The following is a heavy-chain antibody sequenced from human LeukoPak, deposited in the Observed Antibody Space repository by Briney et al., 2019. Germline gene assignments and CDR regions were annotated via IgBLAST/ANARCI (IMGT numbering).Heavy chain of an antibody. Sequence: SETLSLTCTVSGGSISSGDYSWNWIRQPPGKGLEWIGYIYYSGTTYYSPSLKSRVTISMDTSKNQFSLKLSSVTAADAAVYYCARAALYNWFDPWGQGTLVTVSS. CDR2: IYYSGTT. V-gene: IGHV4-30-4*01. CDR3: ARAALYNWFDP. CDR1: GGSISSGDYS. J-gene: IGHJ5*02. D-gene: IGHD2-15*01.